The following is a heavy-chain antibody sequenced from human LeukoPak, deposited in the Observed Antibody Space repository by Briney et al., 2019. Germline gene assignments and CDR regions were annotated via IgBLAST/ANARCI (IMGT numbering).Heavy chain of an antibody. Sequence: GGSLRLSCAASGFSFSSSGMNWVRPAPGKGLEWVSFISSSSSSIYYANSVKGRFTISRDNAKTSLYLQMNSLRVEDTAVYYCARDGGVTVAYDCWGQGTLVTVSS. J-gene: IGHJ4*02. CDR2: ISSSSSSI. V-gene: IGHV3-48*04. CDR1: GFSFSSSG. CDR3: ARDGGVTVAYDC. D-gene: IGHD3-16*01.